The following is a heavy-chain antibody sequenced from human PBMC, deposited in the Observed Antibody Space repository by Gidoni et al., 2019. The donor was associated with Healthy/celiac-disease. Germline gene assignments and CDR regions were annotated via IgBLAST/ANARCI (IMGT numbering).Heavy chain of an antibody. J-gene: IGHJ4*02. CDR3: ARDADSSGYYPLFDY. CDR1: GGSIRSGSYY. Sequence: QVQLQESGPGLVKPSQTLSLTCTVSGGSIRSGSYYWSWIRQPAGKGLEWIGRIYTSGSTNYHPSLKSRVTISVDTSKNQFSLKLSSVTAADTAVYYCARDADSSGYYPLFDYWGQGTLVTVSS. V-gene: IGHV4-61*02. D-gene: IGHD3-22*01. CDR2: IYTSGST.